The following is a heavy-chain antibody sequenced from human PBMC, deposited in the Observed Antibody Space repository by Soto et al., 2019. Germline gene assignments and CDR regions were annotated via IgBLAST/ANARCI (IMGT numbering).Heavy chain of an antibody. J-gene: IGHJ4*02. D-gene: IGHD5-12*01. Sequence: SVKVSCKASGGTFSSYAISWVRQAPGQGLEWMGGIIPIFGTANYAQKFQGRVTITADESTSTAYMELSSLRSEDTAVYYCARDRKRWLQSSTLDYWGQGTLVTVSS. CDR2: IIPIFGTA. CDR1: GGTFSSYA. CDR3: ARDRKRWLQSSTLDY. V-gene: IGHV1-69*13.